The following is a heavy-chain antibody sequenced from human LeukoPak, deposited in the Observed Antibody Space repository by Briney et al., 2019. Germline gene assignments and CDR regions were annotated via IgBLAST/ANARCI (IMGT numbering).Heavy chain of an antibody. CDR3: ARRSLYYYASSGPYGY. CDR2: INHSGST. Sequence: PSETLSLTCAVYGGSFSGYYWSWIRQPPGKGLEWIGEINHSGSTNYNPSLKSRVTISVDTSKNQFSLKLSSVTAADTAVYYCARRSLYYYASSGPYGYWGQGTLVTVSS. CDR1: GGSFSGYY. J-gene: IGHJ4*02. D-gene: IGHD3-22*01. V-gene: IGHV4-34*01.